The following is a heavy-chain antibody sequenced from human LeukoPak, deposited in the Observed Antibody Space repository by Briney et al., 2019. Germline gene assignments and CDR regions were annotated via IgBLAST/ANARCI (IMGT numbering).Heavy chain of an antibody. CDR1: GFTFSSYW. Sequence: GGSLRLSCAASGFTFSSYWMSWVRQAPGKGLEWVANIKQDGSEKYYVDSVKGRFTISRDNAKNTLYLQMNSLRADDTAVYYCAKDSPGCSSTSCYFHYWGQGSLVTVSS. V-gene: IGHV3-7*03. CDR2: IKQDGSEK. D-gene: IGHD2-2*01. CDR3: AKDSPGCSSTSCYFHY. J-gene: IGHJ4*02.